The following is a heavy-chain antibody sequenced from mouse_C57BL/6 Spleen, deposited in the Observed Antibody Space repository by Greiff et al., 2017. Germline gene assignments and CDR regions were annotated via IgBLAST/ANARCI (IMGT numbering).Heavy chain of an antibody. D-gene: IGHD3-3*01. Sequence: QVQLKQSGPELVKPGASVKISCKASGYAFSSSWMNWVKQRPGKGLEWIGRIYPGDGATNYNGKFKGKATLTADKSSSTAYMQLSSLTSEDSAVXICARGDPRQDFDYWGQGTTLTVSS. CDR3: ARGDPRQDFDY. CDR2: IYPGDGAT. J-gene: IGHJ2*01. CDR1: GYAFSSSW. V-gene: IGHV1-82*01.